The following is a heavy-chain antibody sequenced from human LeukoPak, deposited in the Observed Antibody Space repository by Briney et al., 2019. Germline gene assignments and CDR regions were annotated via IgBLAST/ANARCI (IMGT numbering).Heavy chain of an antibody. D-gene: IGHD3-22*01. CDR3: AKDLLPVVVITIAEY. CDR1: GFTFSCYG. Sequence: GGSLRLSCAASGFTFSCYGMHWVRQAPGKGLEWVAVIWYDGSNKYYADSVKGRFTISRDNSKNTLYLQMNSLRAEDTAVYYCAKDLLPVVVITIAEYWGHGTLVTVSS. V-gene: IGHV3-33*06. J-gene: IGHJ4*03. CDR2: IWYDGSNK.